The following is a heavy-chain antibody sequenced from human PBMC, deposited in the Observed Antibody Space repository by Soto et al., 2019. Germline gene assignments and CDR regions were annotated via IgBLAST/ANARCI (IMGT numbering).Heavy chain of an antibody. J-gene: IGHJ3*02. V-gene: IGHV3-23*01. CDR1: GFTFSSYA. D-gene: IGHD3-10*01. Sequence: EVQLLESGGGLVQPGGSLRLSCAASGFTFSSYAMNWVRQAPGKGLEWVSTISGSGDSTYYADSVKGRFTIPRDNSKNTLYLQMNSLRAEDTAIYHCAKGAGANHDAFDIWGQGTMVTVSS. CDR2: ISGSGDST. CDR3: AKGAGANHDAFDI.